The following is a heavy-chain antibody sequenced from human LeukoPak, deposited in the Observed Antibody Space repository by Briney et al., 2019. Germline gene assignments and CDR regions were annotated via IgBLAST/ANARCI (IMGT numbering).Heavy chain of an antibody. D-gene: IGHD3-22*01. Sequence: ASVKVSCKASGYTFTGYYMHWVRQAPGQGLEWTGRINPNSGGTNYAQKFQGRVTMTRDTSISTAYMELSRLRSDDTAVYYCARDDSRPYYYDSSGYVYWGQGTLVTVSS. CDR3: ARDDSRPYYYDSSGYVY. V-gene: IGHV1-2*06. CDR1: GYTFTGYY. J-gene: IGHJ4*02. CDR2: INPNSGGT.